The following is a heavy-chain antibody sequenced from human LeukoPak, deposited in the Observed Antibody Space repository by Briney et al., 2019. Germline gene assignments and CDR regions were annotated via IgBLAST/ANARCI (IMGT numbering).Heavy chain of an antibody. CDR3: AGHGFWSGYYHYWYFDL. D-gene: IGHD3-3*01. V-gene: IGHV3-30*03. CDR1: GFTFSSYG. CDR2: ISYDGSNK. Sequence: GRSLRLSCAASGFTFSSYGMHWVRQAPGKGLEWVAVISYDGSNKYYADSVKGRFTISRDNSKNTLYLQMNSLRAEDTAVYYCAGHGFWSGYYHYWYFDLWGRGTLVTVSS. J-gene: IGHJ2*01.